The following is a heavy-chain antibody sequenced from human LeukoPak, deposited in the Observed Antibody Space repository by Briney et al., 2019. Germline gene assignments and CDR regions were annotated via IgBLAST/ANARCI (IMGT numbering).Heavy chain of an antibody. CDR2: ISGSGGST. V-gene: IGHV3-23*01. Sequence: GVSLRLSCAASGFTFSSYAMSWVRQAPGKGLEWVSAISGSGGSTYYADSVKGRFTISRDNSKNTLYLQMNSLRAEDTAVYYCAKEGGNYDSSGPYFDYWGQGTLVTVSS. J-gene: IGHJ4*02. D-gene: IGHD3-22*01. CDR3: AKEGGNYDSSGPYFDY. CDR1: GFTFSSYA.